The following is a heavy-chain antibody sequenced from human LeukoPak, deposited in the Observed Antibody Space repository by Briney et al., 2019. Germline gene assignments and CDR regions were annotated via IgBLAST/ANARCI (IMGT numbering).Heavy chain of an antibody. CDR2: IYHSGST. Sequence: KPSETLSLTCAVSGGSISSGGYYWSWIRQPPGKGLEWIGYIYHSGSTSYNPSLKSRVTISVDTSKNQFSLRLTSLTAADTAVYYCARRDSGGYGYFDLWGRGTLVTVSS. CDR1: GGSISSGGYY. D-gene: IGHD6-19*01. J-gene: IGHJ2*01. V-gene: IGHV4-61*08. CDR3: ARRDSGGYGYFDL.